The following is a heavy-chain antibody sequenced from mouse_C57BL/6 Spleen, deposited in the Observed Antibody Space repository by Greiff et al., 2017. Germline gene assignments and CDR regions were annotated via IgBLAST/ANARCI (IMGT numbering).Heavy chain of an antibody. D-gene: IGHD2-3*01. Sequence: QVQLKESGAELVRPGTSVKVSCKASGYAFTNYLIEWVKQRPGQGLEWIGVINPGSGGTNYNEKFKGKATLTADKSSSTAYMQLSSLTSEDSAVYFCARYNDGYFDYWGQGTTLTVSS. J-gene: IGHJ2*01. CDR3: ARYNDGYFDY. CDR2: INPGSGGT. CDR1: GYAFTNYL. V-gene: IGHV1-54*01.